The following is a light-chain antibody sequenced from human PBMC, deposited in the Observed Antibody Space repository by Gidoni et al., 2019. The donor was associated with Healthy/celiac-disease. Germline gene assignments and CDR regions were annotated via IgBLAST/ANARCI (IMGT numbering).Light chain of an antibody. CDR2: RNN. CDR1: SSNIGSNY. V-gene: IGLV1-47*01. J-gene: IGLJ2*01. CDR3: AAWDDSLSGPV. Sequence: QSVLTQPPSASGTPGQRVTISCSGSSSNIGSNYVYWYQQLPGTAPKLLISRNNQRPSGAPDRFSGSKSGTSASLAISGLRSEDEADYYCAAWDDSLSGPVFGGGTKLTVL.